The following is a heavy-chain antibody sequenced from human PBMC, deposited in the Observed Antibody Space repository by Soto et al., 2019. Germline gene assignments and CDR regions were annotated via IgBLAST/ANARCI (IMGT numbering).Heavy chain of an antibody. V-gene: IGHV3-30*18. J-gene: IGHJ6*02. Sequence: GGSLRLSCAASGFTFSSYGMHWVRQAPGKGLEWVAVISYDGSNKYYADSVKGRFTISRDNSKNTLYLQMNSLRAEDTAVYYCAKDRRPTLYGSAYGMDVWGQGTTVTVSS. D-gene: IGHD3-10*01. CDR2: ISYDGSNK. CDR1: GFTFSSYG. CDR3: AKDRRPTLYGSAYGMDV.